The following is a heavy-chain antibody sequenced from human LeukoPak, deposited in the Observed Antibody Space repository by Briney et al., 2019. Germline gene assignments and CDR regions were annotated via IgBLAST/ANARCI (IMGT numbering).Heavy chain of an antibody. J-gene: IGHJ4*02. CDR2: IIPIFGTA. V-gene: IGHV1-69*06. Sequence: GASVKVSCKASGGTFSSYAISWVRQAPGQGLEWMGGIIPIFGTANYAQKFQGRVTITADKSTSTAYMELSSLRSEDTAVYYCATHPGYSGYDGNYWGQGTLVTVSS. CDR3: ATHPGYSGYDGNY. CDR1: GGTFSSYA. D-gene: IGHD5-12*01.